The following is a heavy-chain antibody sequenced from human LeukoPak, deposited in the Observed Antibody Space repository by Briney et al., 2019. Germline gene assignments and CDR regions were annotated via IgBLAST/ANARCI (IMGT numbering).Heavy chain of an antibody. V-gene: IGHV4-39*01. CDR3: ARRRGSGSYRPPYYFDY. Sequence: PSETLSLTCTVSGGSISSSSYYWGWIRQPPGKGLEWIGSIYYSGSTYYNPSLKSRVTISVDTSKNQFSLKLSSVTAADTAVYYCARRRGSGSYRPPYYFDYWGQGTLVTASS. CDR1: GGSISSSSYY. D-gene: IGHD3-10*01. J-gene: IGHJ4*02. CDR2: IYYSGST.